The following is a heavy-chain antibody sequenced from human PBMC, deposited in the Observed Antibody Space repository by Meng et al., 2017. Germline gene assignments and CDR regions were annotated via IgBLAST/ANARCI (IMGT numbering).Heavy chain of an antibody. D-gene: IGHD3-10*01. Sequence: QVQLVQSGAEGKKPGASVKVSCKASGYTFTGYYMHWVRQAPGQGLEWMGRINPNSGGTNYAQKFQGRVTMTRDTSISTAYMELSRLRSDNTAVYYCASELNTYGSGSYAYWGQGTLVTVSS. CDR3: ASELNTYGSGSYAY. CDR2: INPNSGGT. V-gene: IGHV1-2*06. J-gene: IGHJ4*02. CDR1: GYTFTGYY.